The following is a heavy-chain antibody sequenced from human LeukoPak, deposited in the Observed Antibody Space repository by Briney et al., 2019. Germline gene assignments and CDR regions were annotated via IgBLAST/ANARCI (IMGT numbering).Heavy chain of an antibody. CDR2: ITSGSVNT. J-gene: IGHJ1*01. CDR1: GFTFSSYT. Sequence: PGGSLRLSCAASGFTFSSYTMSWVRQAPGKGLEWVASITSGSVNTYYSDSVKGRFTVSRDNALNSLFLEIKSLRAEDSAMYYCAKVQDGPSTWYEFFEHWGQGTLVIVSS. CDR3: AKVQDGPSTWYEFFEH. D-gene: IGHD6-13*01. V-gene: IGHV3-21*01.